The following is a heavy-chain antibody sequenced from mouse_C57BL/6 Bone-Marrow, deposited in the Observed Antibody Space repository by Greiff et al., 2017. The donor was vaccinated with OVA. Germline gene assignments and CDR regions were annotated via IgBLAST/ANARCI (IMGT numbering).Heavy chain of an antibody. D-gene: IGHD2-3*01. CDR3: AKRGGYDGYYVGFAY. V-gene: IGHV2-5*01. CDR2: IWRGGST. CDR1: GFSLTSYG. J-gene: IGHJ3*01. Sequence: QVQLKESGPGLVQPSQSLSITCTVSGFSLTSYGVHWVRQSPGKGLEWLGVIWRGGSTDYNAAFMSRLSITKDNSKSQVFFKMNSLQADDTAIYYCAKRGGYDGYYVGFAYWGQGTLVTVSA.